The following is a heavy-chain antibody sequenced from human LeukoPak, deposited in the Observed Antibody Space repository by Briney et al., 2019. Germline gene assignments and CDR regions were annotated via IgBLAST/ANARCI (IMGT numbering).Heavy chain of an antibody. V-gene: IGHV1-24*01. Sequence: GASVKVSCKVSEYALTELSIHWVRQTPGKGLECMGGFDPEGGETIYAQKFQGRVTMTEDTSTDTAYMELSSLTSDDTAVYYCAAISTSTTRRAYHFDSWGQGTLVTVSS. CDR3: AAISTSTTRRAYHFDS. D-gene: IGHD1-1*01. CDR1: EYALTELS. CDR2: FDPEGGET. J-gene: IGHJ4*02.